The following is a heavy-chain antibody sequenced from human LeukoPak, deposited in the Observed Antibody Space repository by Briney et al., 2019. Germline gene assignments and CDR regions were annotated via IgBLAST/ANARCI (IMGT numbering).Heavy chain of an antibody. V-gene: IGHV4-59*06. J-gene: IGHJ4*02. D-gene: IGHD3-10*01. Sequence: KPSETLSLTCTVSGGSISSYYWSWIRQPPGKGLEWIACIYYSGSTYYNPSLKSRITISVDTSKNQFSLKLSSVTAADTAVYYCAREFRSGNKYFDYWGQGTLVTVSS. CDR2: IYYSGST. CDR3: AREFRSGNKYFDY. CDR1: GGSISSYY.